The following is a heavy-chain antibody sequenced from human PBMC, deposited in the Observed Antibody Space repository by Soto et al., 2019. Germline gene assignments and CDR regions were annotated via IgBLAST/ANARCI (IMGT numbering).Heavy chain of an antibody. CDR1: GFTFGDYA. CDR2: IRSKAYGGTT. J-gene: IGHJ4*02. D-gene: IGHD2-15*01. Sequence: GGSLRLSCTASGFTFGDYAMSWFRQAPGKGLEWVGFIRSKAYGGTTEYAASVKGRFTISRDDSKSIAYLQMNSLKTEDTAVYYCTREYCSGGSCYPSDYWGQGTLVTVSS. CDR3: TREYCSGGSCYPSDY. V-gene: IGHV3-49*03.